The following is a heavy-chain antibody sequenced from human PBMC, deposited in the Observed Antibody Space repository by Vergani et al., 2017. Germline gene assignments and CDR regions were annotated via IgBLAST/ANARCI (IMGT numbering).Heavy chain of an antibody. CDR3: ASSLGSRRDILTGYYYY. CDR2: ISSSSSYT. V-gene: IGHV3-11*05. D-gene: IGHD3-9*01. CDR1: GFTFSDYY. Sequence: QVQLVESGGGLVKPGGSLRLSCAASGFTFSDYYMSWICQAPGKGLEWVSYISSSSSYTNYADSAKGRFTISRDNAKNSLYLQMNSLRAEDTAVYYCASSLGSRRDILTGYYYYWGQGTLVTVSS. J-gene: IGHJ4*02.